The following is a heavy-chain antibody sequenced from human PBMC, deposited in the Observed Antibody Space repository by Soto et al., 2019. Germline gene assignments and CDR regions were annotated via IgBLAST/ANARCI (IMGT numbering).Heavy chain of an antibody. CDR1: GGTFSSYA. J-gene: IGHJ6*02. CDR3: ARHVPAAGYDYGMDV. Sequence: QVQLVQSGAEVKKPGSSVKVSCKASGGTFSSYAISWVRQAPGQGLEWMGGIIPIFGTANYAQKFQGRVTXTXAXSXXKGYMGLSSLRSEDTAVYYCARHVPAAGYDYGMDVWGQGTTVTVSS. D-gene: IGHD2-2*01. V-gene: IGHV1-69*05. CDR2: IIPIFGTA.